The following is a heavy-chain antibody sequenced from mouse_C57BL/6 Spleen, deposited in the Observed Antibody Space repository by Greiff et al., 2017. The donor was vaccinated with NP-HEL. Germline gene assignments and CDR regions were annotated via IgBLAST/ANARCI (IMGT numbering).Heavy chain of an antibody. CDR1: GFSLTSYA. Sequence: QVQLKESGPGLVAPSQSLSITCTVSGFSLTSYAISWVRQPPGKGLEWLGVIWTGGGTNYNSALKSRLSISKDNSKSQVFLKMNRLQTDDTARYYCARSPIYYYGSSSFRFAYWGQGTTLTVSS. CDR2: IWTGGGT. D-gene: IGHD1-1*01. V-gene: IGHV2-9-1*01. CDR3: ARSPIYYYGSSSFRFAY. J-gene: IGHJ2*01.